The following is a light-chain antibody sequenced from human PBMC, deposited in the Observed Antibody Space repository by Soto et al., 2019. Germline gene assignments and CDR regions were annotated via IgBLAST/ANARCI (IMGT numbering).Light chain of an antibody. CDR3: QQYNNWPRT. Sequence: EIQITPSPSTLSGSVGGRVTIPFRASQTISSWLAWYQQKPGKAPKLLIYKASTLKSGVPSRFSGSGSGTEFTLTINSLQSEDFAVYYCQQYNNWPRTFGQGTKVDIK. CDR1: QTISSW. V-gene: IGKV1-5*03. J-gene: IGKJ1*01. CDR2: KAS.